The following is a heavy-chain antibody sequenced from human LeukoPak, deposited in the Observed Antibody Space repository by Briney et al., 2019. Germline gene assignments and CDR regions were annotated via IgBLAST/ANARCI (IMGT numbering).Heavy chain of an antibody. J-gene: IGHJ5*02. D-gene: IGHD3-3*01. CDR3: AKKSGYDFWSGYYNARFDP. CDR2: ISGSGGST. CDR1: GFTFSSYA. Sequence: GGSLRLSCAASGFTFSSYAMSWVRQAPGKGLEWVSAISGSGGSTYYADSVKGRFTISRDNSKNTLYLQMNSLRAEDTAVYYCAKKSGYDFWSGYYNARFDPWGQGTLVTVSS. V-gene: IGHV3-23*01.